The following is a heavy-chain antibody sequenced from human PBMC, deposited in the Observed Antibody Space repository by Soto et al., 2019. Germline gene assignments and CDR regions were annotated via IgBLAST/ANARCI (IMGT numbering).Heavy chain of an antibody. D-gene: IGHD2-2*01. J-gene: IGHJ3*02. Sequence: QVQLQESGPGLVKPSQTLSLTCTVSGGSISSGGYYWSWIRQHPGKGLEWIGYIYYSGSTYYNPSLKRRVTISVDTSKNQFSLKLSSVTAADTAVYYCARVVRDIVVVPAASHAFDIWGQGTMVTVSS. CDR1: GGSISSGGYY. V-gene: IGHV4-31*03. CDR2: IYYSGST. CDR3: ARVVRDIVVVPAASHAFDI.